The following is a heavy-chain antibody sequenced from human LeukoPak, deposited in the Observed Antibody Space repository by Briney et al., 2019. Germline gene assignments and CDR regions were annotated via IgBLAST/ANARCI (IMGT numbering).Heavy chain of an antibody. CDR3: ANTLYSYDFGGPNWFDP. CDR2: IYYSGSP. V-gene: IGHV4-39*07. J-gene: IGHJ5*02. D-gene: IGHD5-18*01. Sequence: SETLSLTCTVSGGSISSSSYYWGWIRQPPGKGLEWIGSIYYSGSPYYNPSLKSRVTIAVDMSKNQFSLRLSSVTAADTAVYYCANTLYSYDFGGPNWFDPWGQGTLVTVSS. CDR1: GGSISSSSYY.